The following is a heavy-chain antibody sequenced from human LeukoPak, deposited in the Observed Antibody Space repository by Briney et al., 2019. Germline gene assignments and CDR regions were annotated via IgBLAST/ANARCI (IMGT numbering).Heavy chain of an antibody. CDR2: INPNSGGT. CDR3: ARAGMLVAAAD. Sequence: GASVKVSCKASGYTFTGYYMNWVRQAPGQGLEWMGWINPNSGGTNYAQKLQGRVTMTRDTSISTACTEVSRLRSDGTAVYYGARAGMLVAAADWGQGTLVTVSS. J-gene: IGHJ4*02. CDR1: GYTFTGYY. V-gene: IGHV1-2*02. D-gene: IGHD6-13*01.